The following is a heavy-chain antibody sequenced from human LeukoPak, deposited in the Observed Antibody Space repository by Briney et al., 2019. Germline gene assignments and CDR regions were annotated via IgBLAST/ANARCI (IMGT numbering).Heavy chain of an antibody. V-gene: IGHV1-46*01. CDR1: GYSFTSHY. Sequence: GASVKVSCKASGYSFTSHYMHWVRQAPGQGLEWMGLINPSGSSTLYAQKFQGRVTMTRDMSTTTDYMELSSLRSEDTAVYYCARGGSGIVVVTASFDYWGQGTLVTVSS. CDR2: INPSGSST. CDR3: ARGGSGIVVVTASFDY. J-gene: IGHJ4*02. D-gene: IGHD2-21*02.